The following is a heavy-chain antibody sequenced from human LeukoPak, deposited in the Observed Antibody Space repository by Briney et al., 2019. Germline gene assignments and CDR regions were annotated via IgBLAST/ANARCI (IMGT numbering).Heavy chain of an antibody. CDR1: GGSISSYY. V-gene: IGHV4-4*07. CDR3: ARADCSGGSCYPDAFDI. CDR2: IYTSGST. D-gene: IGHD2-15*01. J-gene: IGHJ3*02. Sequence: SETLSLTCTVSGGSISSYYWSWIRQPAGKGLEWIGRIYTSGSTNYNPSLKSRVTMSVDTSKNQFSLKLCSVTAADTAVYYCARADCSGGSCYPDAFDIWGQGTMVTVSS.